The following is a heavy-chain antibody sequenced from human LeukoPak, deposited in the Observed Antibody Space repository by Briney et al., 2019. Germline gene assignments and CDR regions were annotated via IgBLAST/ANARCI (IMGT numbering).Heavy chain of an antibody. Sequence: GGSLRLSCAASGVTFYDYPMHWVRQTPKKGLEWVSLITWDGAVTHYADSVKGGFTISRENKKNSRYIQINRLREEDTALYYCVKDMSEGPHTSSLQYWGHGTPVTVSS. CDR3: VKDMSEGPHTSSLQY. D-gene: IGHD2-2*01. J-gene: IGHJ4*01. CDR1: GVTFYDYP. V-gene: IGHV3-43*01. CDR2: ITWDGAVT.